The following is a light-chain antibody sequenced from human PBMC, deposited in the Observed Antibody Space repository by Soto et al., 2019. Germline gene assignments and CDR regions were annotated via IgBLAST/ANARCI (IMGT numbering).Light chain of an antibody. CDR1: SSNIGSNS. CDR3: AAWYDSLSLHVV. CDR2: RNN. J-gene: IGLJ2*01. Sequence: QSALTQPASASGTPGQRVTISCSGSSSNIGSNSVYWYQQLPGTAPKLLIYRNNQRPSGVPVRFSGSKSDTSASLAISGLRSEDEAEYYCAAWYDSLSLHVVFGGGTKVTVL. V-gene: IGLV1-47*01.